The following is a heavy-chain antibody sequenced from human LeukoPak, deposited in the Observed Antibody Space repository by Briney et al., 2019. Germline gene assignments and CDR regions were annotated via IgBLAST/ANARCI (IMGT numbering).Heavy chain of an antibody. V-gene: IGHV1-2*02. Sequence: GPVKVSCKTSGYSFTDYYMHWVCQAPGQGLEWMGWINPNSGGTSSAQKFQGRVTMTRDTSITTVYMEVSWLTSDDTAIYYCARADRLDGGPYLIGPWGQGTLVTVSS. CDR2: INPNSGGT. CDR1: GYSFTDYY. D-gene: IGHD2-21*01. CDR3: ARADRLDGGPYLIGP. J-gene: IGHJ5*02.